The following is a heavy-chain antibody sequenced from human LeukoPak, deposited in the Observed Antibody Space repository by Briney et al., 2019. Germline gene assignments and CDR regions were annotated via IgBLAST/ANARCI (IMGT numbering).Heavy chain of an antibody. J-gene: IGHJ5*02. CDR2: FDPEDGET. Sequence: EASVKVSCKVSGYTLTELSMHWVRQAPGKGLEWMGGFDPEDGETIYAQKLQGRVTMTRNTSISTAYMELSSLRSEDTAVYYCARGLIHSWVVDFGVGIGPHLSVKGVEDWFDPWGQGTLVTVSS. D-gene: IGHD3-3*01. CDR1: GYTLTELS. V-gene: IGHV1-24*01. CDR3: ARGLIHSWVVDFGVGIGPHLSVKGVEDWFDP.